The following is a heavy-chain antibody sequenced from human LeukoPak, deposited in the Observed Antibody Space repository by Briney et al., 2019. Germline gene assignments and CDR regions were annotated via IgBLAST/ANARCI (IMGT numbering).Heavy chain of an antibody. D-gene: IGHD6-13*01. CDR2: IYYSGST. J-gene: IGHJ6*03. Sequence: PSETLSLTCTVSGGSISSYYWSWIRQPPGKGLEWIGYIYYSGSTNYNPSLKSRVTQSLDTSKNHSPLKLSSVTAADTGVYYCARGGIAAAGPYYYYYMDVWGKGTTVTVSS. CDR3: ARGGIAAAGPYYYYYMDV. V-gene: IGHV4-59*01. CDR1: GGSISSYY.